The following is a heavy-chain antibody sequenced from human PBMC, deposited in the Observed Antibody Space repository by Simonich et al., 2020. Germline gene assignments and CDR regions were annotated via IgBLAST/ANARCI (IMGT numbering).Heavy chain of an antibody. J-gene: IGHJ2*01. CDR2: NKQDGSEK. D-gene: IGHD6-6*01. V-gene: IGHV3-7*01. Sequence: EVQLVESGGGLVQPGGSLRLSCAASGFTFSSYWMSWVRQAPGKGLRWWANNKQDGSEKYYVDSVKGRFTISRDNAKNSLYLQMNSLRAEDTAVYYCAREYSSSSDPYWYFDLWGRGTLVTVSS. CDR1: GFTFSSYW. CDR3: AREYSSSSDPYWYFDL.